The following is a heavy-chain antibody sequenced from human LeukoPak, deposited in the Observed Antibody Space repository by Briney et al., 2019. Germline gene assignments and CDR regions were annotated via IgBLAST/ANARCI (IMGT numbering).Heavy chain of an antibody. J-gene: IGHJ3*02. D-gene: IGHD3-16*01. V-gene: IGHV3-49*04. Sequence: PGGSLRLSCTASGFTFGDYAMSWVRQAPGKGLERVGFIRSKAYGGTTEYAASVKGRFTISRDDSKSIAYLQMNSLKTEDTAVYYCTSDLGPTGAFDIWGQGTMVTVSS. CDR2: IRSKAYGGTT. CDR1: GFTFGDYA. CDR3: TSDLGPTGAFDI.